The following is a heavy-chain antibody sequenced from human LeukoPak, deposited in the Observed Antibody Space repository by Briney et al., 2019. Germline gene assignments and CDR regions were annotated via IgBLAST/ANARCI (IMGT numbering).Heavy chain of an antibody. CDR1: GGSVSSHS. V-gene: IGHV4-59*02. CDR2: IHYSGST. CDR3: ASQGW. J-gene: IGHJ4*02. Sequence: SETLYLTCTVSGGSVSSHSWSWLRQPPGKGLEWIGYIHYSGSTNYNPSLKSRVTISVDTSKNQFSLKLSSVTPADTAVYYCASQGWWGQGTLVTVSS. D-gene: IGHD6-19*01.